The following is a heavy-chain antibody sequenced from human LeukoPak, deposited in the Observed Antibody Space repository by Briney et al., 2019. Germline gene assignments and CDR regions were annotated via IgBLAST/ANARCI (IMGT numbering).Heavy chain of an antibody. V-gene: IGHV4-39*07. CDR3: ARVRRVADYYYYMDV. CDR2: IYYSGST. Sequence: PSETLSLTCSVSGGSISSSSHSWGWIRQSPGKGLEWIGSIYYSGSTTYNPSLKSRVTISVDTSKSQFSLKLSSVTAADTAVYYCARVRRVADYYYYMDVWGKGTTVTVSS. CDR1: GGSISSSSHS. J-gene: IGHJ6*03.